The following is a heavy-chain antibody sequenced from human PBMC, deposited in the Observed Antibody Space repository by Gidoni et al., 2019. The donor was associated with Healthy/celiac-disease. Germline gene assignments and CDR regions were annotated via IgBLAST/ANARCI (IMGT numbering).Heavy chain of an antibody. J-gene: IGHJ6*02. D-gene: IGHD4-17*01. Sequence: QVQLQESGPGLVKPSQTLSLTCTVSGGSISSGDYYWSWSRQPPGKGLEWIGYIYYSGSTYYNPSLKGRVTISVDTSKNQFSLKLSSVTAADTAVYYCARLTVTTVYGMDVWGQGTTVTVSS. CDR1: GGSISSGDYY. CDR3: ARLTVTTVYGMDV. CDR2: IYYSGST. V-gene: IGHV4-30-4*01.